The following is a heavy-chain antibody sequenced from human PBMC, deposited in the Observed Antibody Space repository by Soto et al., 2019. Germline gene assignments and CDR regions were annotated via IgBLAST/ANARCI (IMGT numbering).Heavy chain of an antibody. CDR3: AKDGIIWFGELSYFDY. CDR1: GFTFSSYA. V-gene: IGHV3-23*01. Sequence: PGGSLRLSCAASGFTFSSYAMSWVRQAPGKGLEWVSAISGSGGSTYYADSVKGRFTISRDNSKNTLYLQMNSLRAEDTAVYYCAKDGIIWFGELSYFDYQGQGTPVTVSS. D-gene: IGHD3-10*01. J-gene: IGHJ4*02. CDR2: ISGSGGST.